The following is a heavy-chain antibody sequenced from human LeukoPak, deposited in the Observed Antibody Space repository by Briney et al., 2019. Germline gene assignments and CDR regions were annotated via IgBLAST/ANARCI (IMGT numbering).Heavy chain of an antibody. CDR1: GFSFSSYG. CDR3: AKGDISDYWGFDY. J-gene: IGHJ4*02. CDR2: LPYDGSNK. V-gene: IGHV3-30*18. Sequence: GGSLRLSCAASGFSFSSYGMPGGRHAPGKGLERGEVLPYDGSNKYYADSVKGRLTISRDKSNNTMYLQMNSLRAEDTAVYYCAKGDISDYWGFDYWGQGTLVTVSS. D-gene: IGHD3-22*01.